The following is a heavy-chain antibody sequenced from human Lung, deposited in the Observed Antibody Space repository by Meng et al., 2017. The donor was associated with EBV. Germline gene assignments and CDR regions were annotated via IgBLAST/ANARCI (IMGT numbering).Heavy chain of an antibody. CDR3: ARERDTRWFDP. CDR2: IYHSGST. J-gene: IGHJ5*02. CDR1: GDSNSSIYW. Sequence: VWRQGSGPVVGKRSEPLSLPSTGSGDSNSSIYWWSWFRQPPGKGLEWIGEIYHSGSTNYNPSHKSRVTISMDTSKNQFSLKLSSVTAADTAVYYCARERDTRWFDPWGRGTLVTVSS. D-gene: IGHD5-18*01. V-gene: IGHV4-4*02.